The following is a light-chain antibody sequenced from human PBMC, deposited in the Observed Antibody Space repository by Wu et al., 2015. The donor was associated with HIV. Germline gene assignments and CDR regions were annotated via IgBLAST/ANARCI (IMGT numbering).Light chain of an antibody. CDR1: QSVGTS. CDR2: NAS. Sequence: EIVLTQSPATLSLSPGERATLSYRASQSVGTSLAWYQQKPGQSPRLLIYNASKRATGIPPRFSGFGSGTDFTLTITSLESEDFALYYCQHRQNWPLAFGGGTKVGIK. CDR3: QHRQNWPLA. V-gene: IGKV3-11*01. J-gene: IGKJ4*01.